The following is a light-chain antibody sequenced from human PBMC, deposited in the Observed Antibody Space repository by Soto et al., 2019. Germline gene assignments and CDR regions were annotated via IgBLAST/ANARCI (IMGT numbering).Light chain of an antibody. Sequence: DIQMTQSPSSLSASVGDRVTIACRAGQSINNFLNWYQQKPGQAPKLLIYAASSLQSGVPSRFSGSGSGTDFTLTSSSLQPDDFATYYCQQSYSTPPWTFGQGTKVDIK. J-gene: IGKJ1*01. V-gene: IGKV1-39*01. CDR1: QSINNF. CDR3: QQSYSTPPWT. CDR2: AAS.